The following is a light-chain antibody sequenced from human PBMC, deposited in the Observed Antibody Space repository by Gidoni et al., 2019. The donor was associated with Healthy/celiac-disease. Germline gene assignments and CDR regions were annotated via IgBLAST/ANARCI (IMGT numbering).Light chain of an antibody. J-gene: IGKJ5*01. Sequence: FQMTQSPSSLSASVGDRVTITCRASQSISSYLNWYQQKPGKAPKLLIYAASSLKSGVPSRFRGSGSGTDFTLTISSLQHEDFATYYCQQSYSTQVTFGEGTRLEIK. CDR2: AAS. CDR1: QSISSY. V-gene: IGKV1-39*01. CDR3: QQSYSTQVT.